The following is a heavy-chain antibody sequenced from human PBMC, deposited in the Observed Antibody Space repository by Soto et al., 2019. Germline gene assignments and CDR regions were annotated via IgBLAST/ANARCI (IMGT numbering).Heavy chain of an antibody. J-gene: IGHJ4*02. V-gene: IGHV2-70*11. CDR3: ARTRATYYYDSSGYYYREQDFDY. D-gene: IGHD3-22*01. CDR2: IDWDDDE. CDR1: GFSLSTSGMC. Sequence: SGPTLVNPTQTLTLTCTFSGFSLSTSGMCVSWIRQPPGKALEWLARIDWDDDEYYSTSLKTRLTISKDTSKNQVVLTMTNMDPVDTATYYCARTRATYYYDSSGYYYREQDFDYWGQGTLVTLSS.